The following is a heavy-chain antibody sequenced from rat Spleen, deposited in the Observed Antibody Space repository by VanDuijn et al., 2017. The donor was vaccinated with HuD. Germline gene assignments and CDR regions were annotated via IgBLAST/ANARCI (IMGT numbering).Heavy chain of an antibody. CDR2: ISPSGGRI. CDR3: TRVDGYYRTMNA. J-gene: IGHJ4*01. Sequence: EVQLVESGGGSVQPGRSLKLSCAASGFTFSNYDMAWVRQAPTKGLEWVASISPSGGRIYYRDSVKGRFTVSRDNAKSTLYLQMDSLRSEDTATYYCTRVDGYYRTMNAWGQGASVTVSS. D-gene: IGHD1-12*03. CDR1: GFTFSNYD. V-gene: IGHV5-27*01.